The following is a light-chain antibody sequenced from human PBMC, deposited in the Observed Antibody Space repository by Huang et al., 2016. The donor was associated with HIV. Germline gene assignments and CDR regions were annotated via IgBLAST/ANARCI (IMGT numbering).Light chain of an antibody. CDR3: QQYNDWPPLYT. CDR2: DAS. J-gene: IGKJ2*01. V-gene: IGKV3-15*01. Sequence: EIVMTQSPATLSVFSGERATLSCRASQNISINLAWYQQKPGQAPRLLIYDASTRATGIPARFGGSGSGTEFTLTIRSLQSEDPAVHWCQQYNDWPPLYTFGQGTKLEIK. CDR1: QNISIN.